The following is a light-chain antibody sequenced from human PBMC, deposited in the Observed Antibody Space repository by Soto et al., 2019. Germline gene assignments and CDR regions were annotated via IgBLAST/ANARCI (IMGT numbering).Light chain of an antibody. V-gene: IGLV2-8*01. J-gene: IGLJ2*01. CDR3: AAWDDSLSLV. Sequence: QSALTQPPSASGSPGQSVTISCTGTSSDIGGYNYVSWYQQHPGKAPKLIIYEVSKRPSGVPDRFSGSKSGNTASLTVSGLQAEDEADYYCAAWDDSLSLVFGGGTKLTVL. CDR2: EVS. CDR1: SSDIGGYNY.